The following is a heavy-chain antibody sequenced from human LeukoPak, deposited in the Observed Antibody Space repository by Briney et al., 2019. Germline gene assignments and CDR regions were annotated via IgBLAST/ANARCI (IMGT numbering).Heavy chain of an antibody. Sequence: TGGSLRLSCAASGFTFSSYWMHWVRQAPGKGLVWVSRINSDGSSASYADSVKGRFTISRDNAKNTLYLQMNSLRAEDTAVYYCARPRIAVAIFDYWGQGTLVTVSS. CDR1: GFTFSSYW. J-gene: IGHJ4*02. CDR3: ARPRIAVAIFDY. V-gene: IGHV3-74*01. D-gene: IGHD6-19*01. CDR2: INSDGSSA.